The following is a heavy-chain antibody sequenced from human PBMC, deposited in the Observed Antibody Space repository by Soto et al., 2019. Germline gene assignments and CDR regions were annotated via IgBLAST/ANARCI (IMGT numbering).Heavy chain of an antibody. CDR3: ARPNGVYSSSWYVGWFDP. J-gene: IGHJ5*02. Sequence: QVQLVESGGGVVQPGRSLRLSCAASGFTFSSYAMHWVRQAPGKGLEWVAVISYDGSNKYYADSVKGRFTISRDNSKNTLYLQMNSLRAEDTAVYYCARPNGVYSSSWYVGWFDPWGQGTLVTVSS. D-gene: IGHD6-13*01. V-gene: IGHV3-30-3*01. CDR1: GFTFSSYA. CDR2: ISYDGSNK.